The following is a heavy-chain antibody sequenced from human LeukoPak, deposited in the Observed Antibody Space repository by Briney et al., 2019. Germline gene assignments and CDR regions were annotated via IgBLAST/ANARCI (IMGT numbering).Heavy chain of an antibody. V-gene: IGHV3-23*01. CDR2: ISGSGGST. D-gene: IGHD4-17*01. CDR1: GFTFTNYA. Sequence: GGSLRLSCAASGFTFTNYAMTWVRQAPGKGLEWVSAISGSGGSTYYADSVKGRFTISRDNSKNTLYLQMNSLRAEDTAVYYCAKDAHMTTVTTEGAFDIWGQGTMVTVSS. CDR3: AKDAHMTTVTTEGAFDI. J-gene: IGHJ3*02.